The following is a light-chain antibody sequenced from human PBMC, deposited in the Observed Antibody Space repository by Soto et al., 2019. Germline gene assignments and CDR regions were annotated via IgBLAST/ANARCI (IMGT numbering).Light chain of an antibody. V-gene: IGKV4-1*01. CDR2: WAS. CDR1: QSVLDSSTNKNY. J-gene: IGKJ4*01. CDR3: QQCYTIPLT. Sequence: DIVMTQSPDSLAVSLGERATINCRSSQSVLDSSTNKNYFAWYQQKPGQPPRLLIYWASTRESGVPERFSGSGSGTDFNLTISSLQAEDVAVYYCQQCYTIPLTFGGGTRVEIK.